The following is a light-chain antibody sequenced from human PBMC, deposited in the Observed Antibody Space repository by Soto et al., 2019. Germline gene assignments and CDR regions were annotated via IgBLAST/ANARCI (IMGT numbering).Light chain of an antibody. Sequence: QSALTQPASVYGSPGQSITISCTGTSSDVGSYNLVSWYQQHPGKAHKLMIYEGSKRPSGVSNRFSGSKSGNTASLTISGLQAEDEADYYCCSYAGSSTYVFGTGTKLTVL. CDR2: EGS. J-gene: IGLJ1*01. CDR3: CSYAGSSTYV. V-gene: IGLV2-23*01. CDR1: SSDVGSYNL.